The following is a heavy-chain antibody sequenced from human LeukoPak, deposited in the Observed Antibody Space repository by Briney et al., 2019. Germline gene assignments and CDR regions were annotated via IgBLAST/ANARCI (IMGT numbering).Heavy chain of an antibody. CDR3: ARAHYDSSGSFGY. Sequence: LRLSCAASGFTFSDYYMSWIRQHPGKGLEWIGYIYYSGSTYYNPSLKSRVTISVDTSKNQFSLKLSSVTAADTAVYYCARAHYDSSGSFGYWGQGTLVTVSS. V-gene: IGHV4-31*02. D-gene: IGHD3-22*01. J-gene: IGHJ4*02. CDR2: IYYSGST. CDR1: GFTFSDYY.